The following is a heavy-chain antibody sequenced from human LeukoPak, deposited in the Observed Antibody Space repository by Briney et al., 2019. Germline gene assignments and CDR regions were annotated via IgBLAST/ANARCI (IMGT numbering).Heavy chain of an antibody. D-gene: IGHD4-23*01. CDR3: ARDYGGNFDY. V-gene: IGHV4-34*01. Sequence: SETLSLTCAVYGGSFSSFYWSWIRQPPGKGLEWIGKINHSGSTNYNPSLKSRVTISVDTSKNQFSLKLSSVTAADTAVYYCARDYGGNFDYWGQGTLVTVSS. J-gene: IGHJ4*02. CDR2: INHSGST. CDR1: GGSFSSFY.